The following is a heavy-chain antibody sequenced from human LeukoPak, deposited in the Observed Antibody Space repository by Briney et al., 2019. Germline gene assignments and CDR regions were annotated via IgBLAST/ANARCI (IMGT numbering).Heavy chain of an antibody. CDR1: GFTFSSYS. J-gene: IGHJ4*02. V-gene: IGHV4-34*12. CDR3: ARNADYCLDY. D-gene: IGHD4/OR15-4a*01. CDR2: ILHSGIT. Sequence: GSLRLSCAASGFTFSSYSMNRVRQPPGKGLEWIGEILHSGITNYNPSLKSRVTISVDTSKNQFSLKLTSVTAADTAIYYCARNADYCLDYWGQGTLVTVSS.